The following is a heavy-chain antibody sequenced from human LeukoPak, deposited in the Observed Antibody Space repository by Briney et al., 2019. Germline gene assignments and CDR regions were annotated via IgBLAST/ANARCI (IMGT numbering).Heavy chain of an antibody. D-gene: IGHD1-7*01. CDR3: ARTSSIELRSYFDY. Sequence: GGSLRLSCAASGFTFSSYAMHWVRQAPGKGLEWVAVISYDGSNKYYADSVKGRFTISRDNSKNTLYLQMNSLRAEDTAVYYCARTSSIELRSYFDYWGQGTLVTVSS. CDR2: ISYDGSNK. CDR1: GFTFSSYA. J-gene: IGHJ4*02. V-gene: IGHV3-30-3*01.